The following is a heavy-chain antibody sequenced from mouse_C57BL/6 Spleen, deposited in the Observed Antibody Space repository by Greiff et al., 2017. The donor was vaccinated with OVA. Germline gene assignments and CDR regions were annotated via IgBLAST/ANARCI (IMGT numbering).Heavy chain of an antibody. J-gene: IGHJ4*01. D-gene: IGHD1-1*01. Sequence: EVQLVESGGGLVKPGGSLKLSCAASGFTFSDYGMHWVRQAPEKGLEWVAYISSGSSTIYYADTVKGRFTISRDNAKNTLFLQMTSLRSEDTAMYYCARATVVESYYAMDYWGQGTSVTVSS. CDR1: GFTFSDYG. CDR2: ISSGSSTI. CDR3: ARATVVESYYAMDY. V-gene: IGHV5-17*01.